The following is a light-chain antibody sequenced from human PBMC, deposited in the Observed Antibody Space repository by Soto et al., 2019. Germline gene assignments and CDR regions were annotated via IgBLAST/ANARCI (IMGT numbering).Light chain of an antibody. CDR1: SRDVGSYNL. CDR2: EVS. Sequence: QSVLTQPTSVSGSPGQSITISCTGTSRDVGSYNLVTWYQQHPGNAPKLMIYEVSKRPSGLSNRFSASKSGSTASLTISGLQVEDEAVYYCCSYAGGGTWVFGGGTKLTVL. CDR3: CSYAGGGTWV. J-gene: IGLJ3*02. V-gene: IGLV2-23*02.